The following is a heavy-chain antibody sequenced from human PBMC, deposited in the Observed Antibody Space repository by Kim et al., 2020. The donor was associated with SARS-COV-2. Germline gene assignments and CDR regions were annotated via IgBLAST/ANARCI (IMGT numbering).Heavy chain of an antibody. CDR3: ARGYSGYDI. V-gene: IGHV4-34*01. CDR1: GGSFSGYY. CDR2: INHSGST. Sequence: SETLSLTCAVYGGSFSGYYWSWIRQPPGKGLEWIGEINHSGSTNYNPSLKSRVTISVDTSKNQFSLKLSSVTAADTAVYYCARGYSGYDIWGQGTLVTVSS. J-gene: IGHJ4*02. D-gene: IGHD5-12*01.